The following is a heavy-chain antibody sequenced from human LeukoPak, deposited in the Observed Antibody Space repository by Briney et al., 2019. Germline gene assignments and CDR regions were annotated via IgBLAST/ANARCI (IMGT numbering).Heavy chain of an antibody. D-gene: IGHD1-26*01. CDR3: ARDVVRVGNNWFDP. CDR1: GYTFTSYG. J-gene: IGHJ5*02. V-gene: IGHV1-18*01. Sequence: ASVKVSCKASGYTFTSYGISWVRQAPGQGLEWMGWISAYNGNTNYAQKLKGRVTMTTDTSTRTAYMELRSLRSDDTAVYYCARDVVRVGNNWFDPWGQGTLVTVSS. CDR2: ISAYNGNT.